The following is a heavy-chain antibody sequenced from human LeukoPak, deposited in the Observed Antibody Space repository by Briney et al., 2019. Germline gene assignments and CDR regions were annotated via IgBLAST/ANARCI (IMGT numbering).Heavy chain of an antibody. CDR3: ARDCSGRNWARDFDY. D-gene: IGHD2-15*01. V-gene: IGHV3-48*01. CDR1: GLTFSEYS. J-gene: IGHJ4*02. CDR2: ISSNSRTI. Sequence: GGSLRLSCAASGLTFSEYSLIWVRQAPGEGLEWVSYISSNSRTIYYADSVKGRFTMSRDNDKNSMYLQMNSLRAEDTAVYYCARDCSGRNWARDFDYWGQGTLVTVSS.